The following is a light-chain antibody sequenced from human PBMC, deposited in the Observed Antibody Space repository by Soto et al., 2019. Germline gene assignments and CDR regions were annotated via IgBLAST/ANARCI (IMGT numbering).Light chain of an antibody. CDR3: QQYGNSPPT. J-gene: IGKJ4*01. CDR1: QSITRSS. CDR2: GAS. V-gene: IGKV3-20*01. Sequence: EIVLTQSPGTLSLSPGERATLSCRASQSITRSSLAWYQQKPGQAPRLLMYGASTRAPGIPDRLSGSGSGTDFTLTISRLEPEDSAVYYCQQYGNSPPTFGGGTKVDIK.